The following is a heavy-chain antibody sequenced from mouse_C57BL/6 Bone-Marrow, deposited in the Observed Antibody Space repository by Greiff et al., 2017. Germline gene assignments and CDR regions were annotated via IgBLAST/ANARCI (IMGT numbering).Heavy chain of an antibody. CDR1: GFTFSSYA. CDR2: ISDGGSYT. CDR3: ARTDYYGSSYEDYAMDY. D-gene: IGHD1-1*01. J-gene: IGHJ4*01. Sequence: EVMLVESGGGLVKPGGSLKLSCAASGFTFSSYAMSWVRQTPEKRLEWVATISDGGSYTYYPDNVKGRFTISRDNAKNNLYLQMSHLKSEDTAMYYCARTDYYGSSYEDYAMDYWGQGTSVTVSS. V-gene: IGHV5-4*03.